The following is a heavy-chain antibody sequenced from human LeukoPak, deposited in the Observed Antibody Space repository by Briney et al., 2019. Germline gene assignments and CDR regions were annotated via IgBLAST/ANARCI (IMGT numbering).Heavy chain of an antibody. CDR1: GGSISSYY. V-gene: IGHV4-59*08. Sequence: PSETLSLTCTVSGGSISSYYWSWIRQPPWKGLEWIGYFYNSGNTNYNPSLESRVTISGDTSKNQFSLKLSSVTAADTAVYYCARQFENYGEIDYWGQGTLVPVSS. CDR3: ARQFENYGEIDY. CDR2: FYNSGNT. J-gene: IGHJ4*02. D-gene: IGHD4-17*01.